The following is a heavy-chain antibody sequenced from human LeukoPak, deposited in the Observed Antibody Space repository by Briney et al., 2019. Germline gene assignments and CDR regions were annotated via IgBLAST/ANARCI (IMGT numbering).Heavy chain of an antibody. V-gene: IGHV4-31*03. CDR3: ARENRIAVAGILDAFDI. Sequence: SETLSLTCTVSGTSISSGGYFWSWIRQHPGKGLEWIGYIYYSGSTYYNPSLKSRVTISVDTSKNQFSLKLSSVTAADTAVYYCARENRIAVAGILDAFDIWGQGTMVTVSS. D-gene: IGHD6-19*01. CDR1: GTSISSGGYF. J-gene: IGHJ3*02. CDR2: IYYSGST.